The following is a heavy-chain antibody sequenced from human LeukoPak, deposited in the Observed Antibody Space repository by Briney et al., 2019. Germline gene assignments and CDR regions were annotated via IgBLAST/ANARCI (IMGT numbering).Heavy chain of an antibody. CDR2: ITGDGRGT. J-gene: IGHJ4*02. CDR1: GFTFRNYV. V-gene: IGHV3-23*01. Sequence: GGSLRLSCAASGFTFRNYVMSWVRQTPEKGLEWVSAITGDGRGTNHADSVKGRFTIFRDNSKNTLFLQMDSLRADDTAVYYCAKETSSGNFVTIDCWGQGALVTVSS. CDR3: AKETSSGNFVTIDC. D-gene: IGHD1-26*01.